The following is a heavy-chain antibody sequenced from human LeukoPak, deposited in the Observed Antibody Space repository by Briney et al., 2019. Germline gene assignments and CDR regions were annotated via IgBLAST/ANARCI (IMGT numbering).Heavy chain of an antibody. V-gene: IGHV4-30-4*01. CDR1: GGSISSGDYY. D-gene: IGHD4-17*01. CDR3: ARETLTTSWWFDP. J-gene: IGHJ5*02. Sequence: SETLSLTCTVSGGSISSGDYYWSWIRQPPGKGLEWIGYIYYSGSTYYNPSLKSRVTISVDTSKNQFSLKLSSVTAADTAVYYCARETLTTSWWFDPWGQGTLVTVSS. CDR2: IYYSGST.